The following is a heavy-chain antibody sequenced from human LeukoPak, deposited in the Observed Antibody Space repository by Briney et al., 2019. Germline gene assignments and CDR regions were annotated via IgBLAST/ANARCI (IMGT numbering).Heavy chain of an antibody. CDR3: ARDLVRYCSSTSCYQAGTNWFDP. CDR1: GYTFTSYG. D-gene: IGHD2-2*01. V-gene: IGHV1-18*01. Sequence: ASVKVSCKASGYTFTSYGISWVRQAPGQGLEWMGWISAYNGNTNYAQKLQGRVTMTTDTSTSTAYMELRSLRSDDTAVYYCARDLVRYCSSTSCYQAGTNWFDPWGQGTLVTVSS. CDR2: ISAYNGNT. J-gene: IGHJ5*02.